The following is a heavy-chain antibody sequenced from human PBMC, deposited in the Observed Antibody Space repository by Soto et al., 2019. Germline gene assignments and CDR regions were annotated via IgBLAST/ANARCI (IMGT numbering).Heavy chain of an antibody. CDR1: GYTFTSYC. CDR2: ISAYNGKT. CDR3: ARGGLMGVIIHDIVY. Sequence: QVQLVQSGAEVKKPGASVKVSCKASGYTFTSYCISWVRQAPGQGLEWMGWISAYNGKTNYAQKPQGRVTMTTDTSTSTAYMEQRSLKSDDRAVYYGARGGLMGVIIHDIVYWGPGNLVTVSS. J-gene: IGHJ4*02. V-gene: IGHV1-18*01. D-gene: IGHD3-10*01.